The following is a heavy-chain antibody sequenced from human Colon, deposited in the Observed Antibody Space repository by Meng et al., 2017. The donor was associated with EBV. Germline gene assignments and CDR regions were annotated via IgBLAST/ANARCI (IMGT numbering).Heavy chain of an antibody. CDR3: ARDRGGLGAFDY. CDR2: IHYSGSN. CDR1: GGSIISDYYC. J-gene: IGHJ4*02. V-gene: IGHV4-30-4*01. D-gene: IGHD5-12*01. Sequence: LQTAGPAVVLPPPALSLPISVSGGSIISDYYCWSWIRHPPGKCLECSGYIHYSGSNYYPPSLKRPVTISVASAKNLFSLKLCSVTAADTAVYYCARDRGGLGAFDYWGQGTLVTVSS.